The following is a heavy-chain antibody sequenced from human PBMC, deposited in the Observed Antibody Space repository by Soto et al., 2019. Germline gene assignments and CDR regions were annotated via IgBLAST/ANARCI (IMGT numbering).Heavy chain of an antibody. D-gene: IGHD6-6*01. J-gene: IGHJ5*02. Sequence: NPSETLSLTXTVSGGSISSGGYYWSWIRQHPGKGLEWIGYIYYSGRTYYNPSLHSRVSIAVDTTESQFSLKLTSVTAADTSVYYCARGSFSSSSSWSDPWGRGTLVTVSS. CDR3: ARGSFSSSSSWSDP. CDR2: IYYSGRT. CDR1: GGSISSGGYY. V-gene: IGHV4-31*02.